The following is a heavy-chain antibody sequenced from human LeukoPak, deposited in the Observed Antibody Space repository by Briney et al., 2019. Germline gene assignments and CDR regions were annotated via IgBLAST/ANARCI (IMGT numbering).Heavy chain of an antibody. CDR2: INHSGST. CDR3: ARELYCSSTSCSDV. D-gene: IGHD2-2*01. J-gene: IGHJ6*04. V-gene: IGHV4-34*01. Sequence: PSETLSLTCAVYGGSFSGYYWSWIRQPPGKGLEWIGEINHSGSTNYNPSLKSRVTISVDTSKNQFSLKLSSVTAADTAVYYCARELYCSSTSCSDVWGKGTTVTVSS. CDR1: GGSFSGYY.